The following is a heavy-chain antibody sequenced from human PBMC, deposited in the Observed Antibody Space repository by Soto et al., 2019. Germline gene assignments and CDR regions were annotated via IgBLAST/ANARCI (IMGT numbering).Heavy chain of an antibody. J-gene: IGHJ3*02. CDR2: ISASYST. Sequence: PGGFLRLSCAASGFTFNTYAMSWVRQAPGKGLEWVSAISASYSTYYADSVKGRFTTSRDNSMNALYLQMNSLRIEDTAVYYCAHPRGYGVFDAYDIWGQGTMVTVSS. D-gene: IGHD4-17*01. CDR3: AHPRGYGVFDAYDI. V-gene: IGHV3-23*01. CDR1: GFTFNTYA.